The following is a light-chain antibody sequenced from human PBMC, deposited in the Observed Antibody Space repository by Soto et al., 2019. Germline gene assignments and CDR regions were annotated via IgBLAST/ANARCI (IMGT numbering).Light chain of an antibody. CDR2: AAS. CDR1: QGIRKD. V-gene: IGKV1-6*01. Sequence: AIQMTQSPSSLSASVGDRVTITCRASQGIRKDLGWYQQKPGKAPKLLISAASSLQWGAPSRFSGSGAGTAVTLTITSLQPEDFATYYCLQDYTFPYTFGQGTNLEIK. CDR3: LQDYTFPYT. J-gene: IGKJ2*01.